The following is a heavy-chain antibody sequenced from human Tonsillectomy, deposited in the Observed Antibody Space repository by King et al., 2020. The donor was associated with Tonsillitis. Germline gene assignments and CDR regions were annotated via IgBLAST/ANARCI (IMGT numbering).Heavy chain of an antibody. Sequence: VQLVESGGGVVQPGRSLRLSCAASGFTFSSYGMHWVRQAPGKGLEWVAVISYDGSNKYYADSVKGRFTISRDNSKNTLYLQMNSLRAEDTAVYYCAKDHSSSWFHYYYGMDVWSQGTTVTVSS. CDR2: ISYDGSNK. CDR3: AKDHSSSWFHYYYGMDV. D-gene: IGHD6-13*01. J-gene: IGHJ6*02. V-gene: IGHV3-30*18. CDR1: GFTFSSYG.